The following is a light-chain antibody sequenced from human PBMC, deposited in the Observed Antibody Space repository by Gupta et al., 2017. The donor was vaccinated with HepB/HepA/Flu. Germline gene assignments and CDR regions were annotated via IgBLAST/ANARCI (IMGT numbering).Light chain of an antibody. V-gene: IGLV1-40*01. J-gene: IGLJ2*01. CDR1: NSNIGAYYG. Sequence: HSVLPQPLSVSAAPGPRVTISCTGGNSNIGAYYGVHWYQQLPGTAPKLLIYKNRKRPSGVPDRFSGSKSGTSASLAITGLQAEEEADYYCQSHDRSSGTVFGGGTRLTV. CDR3: QSHDRSSGTV. CDR2: KNR.